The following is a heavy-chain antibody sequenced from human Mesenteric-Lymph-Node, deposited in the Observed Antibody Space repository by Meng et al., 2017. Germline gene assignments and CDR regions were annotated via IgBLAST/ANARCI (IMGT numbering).Heavy chain of an antibody. CDR2: ISGGGLTT. CDR1: GFIFNYNV. D-gene: IGHD3-10*01. J-gene: IGHJ4*02. CDR3: AKAFPSGQTNYFDY. V-gene: IGHV3-23*01. Sequence: GGSLRLSCAASGFIFNYNVMTWVRQAPGKGLEWVSGISGGGLTTYYADSVRGRFTISRDNSQNTVYLQMNGLRAEDTAMYFCAKAFPSGQTNYFDYWGQGSLVTVSS.